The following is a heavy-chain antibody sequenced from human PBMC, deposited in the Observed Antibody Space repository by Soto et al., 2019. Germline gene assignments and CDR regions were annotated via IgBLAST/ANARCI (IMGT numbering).Heavy chain of an antibody. CDR1: GYSFTSYW. D-gene: IGHD1-26*01. Sequence: GESLKISCKGSGYSFTSYWIGWVRQMPGKGLEWMGIIYPGDSDTRYSPSFQGQVTISADKSISTAYLQWSSLKASDTAMYYCARHEGATTTRGYYYYYGMDVWGQGATVTVSS. J-gene: IGHJ6*02. CDR2: IYPGDSDT. CDR3: ARHEGATTTRGYYYYYGMDV. V-gene: IGHV5-51*01.